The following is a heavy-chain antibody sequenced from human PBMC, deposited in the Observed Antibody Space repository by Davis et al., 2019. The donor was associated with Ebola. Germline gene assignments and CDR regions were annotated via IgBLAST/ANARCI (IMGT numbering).Heavy chain of an antibody. J-gene: IGHJ4*02. V-gene: IGHV3-23*01. CDR2: ISGSGGST. CDR3: ARFSRGELENY. CDR1: GFTFSSYA. Sequence: GESLKISCAASGFTFSSYAMSWVRQAPGKGLEWVSAISGSGGSTYYADSVKGRFTISRDNAKNSLYLQMNSLRVEDTGVYYCARFSRGELENYWGQGTLVTVSS. D-gene: IGHD3-10*01.